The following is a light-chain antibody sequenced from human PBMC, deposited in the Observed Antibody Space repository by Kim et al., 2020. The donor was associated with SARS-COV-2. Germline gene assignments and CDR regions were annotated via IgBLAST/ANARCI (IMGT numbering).Light chain of an antibody. CDR2: EVT. CDR3: SSYTTSRTVI. J-gene: IGLJ2*01. CDR1: SSDVGYYNR. Sequence: QSALTQPPSVSGSPGQSVTISCTGSSSDVGYYNRVSWFQQPPGTAPKLIMYEVTNRPSGVPDRFSGSKSGNTASLTISGLQAEDEGDYYCSSYTTSRTVIFGGGTQLTVL. V-gene: IGLV2-18*02.